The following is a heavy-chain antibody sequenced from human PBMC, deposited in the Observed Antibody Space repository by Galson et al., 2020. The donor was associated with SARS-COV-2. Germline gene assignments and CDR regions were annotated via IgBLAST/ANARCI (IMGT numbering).Heavy chain of an antibody. V-gene: IGHV3-30*04. CDR3: ARDQGHGSGSYYWPSNTGMDV. J-gene: IGHJ6*02. CDR2: ISYDGSNK. CDR1: GFTFSNYA. Sequence: GGSLRLTCAASGFTFSNYAMHWVRQAPGQGLEWVAVISYDGSNKYYADSVKGRFTISRDNSKNTLYLQLNSLRTEDTAVYYCARDQGHGSGSYYWPSNTGMDVWGQGTTVTVSS. D-gene: IGHD3-10*01.